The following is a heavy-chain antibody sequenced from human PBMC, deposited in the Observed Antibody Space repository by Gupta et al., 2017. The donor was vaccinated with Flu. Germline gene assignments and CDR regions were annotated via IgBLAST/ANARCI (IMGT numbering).Heavy chain of an antibody. CDR3: AGSSGWYGWHYFDY. Sequence: QVQLQQWGAGLFKPSETLALTCAVYGDSFRGYYWSWIRQSPGKGLEWIGEIHDIGSTNYNPSLKSRVTLSVDTSKNQFFLNLCSVTAADTAVYYCAGSSGWYGWHYFDYWGQGTLVTVSS. D-gene: IGHD6-19*01. CDR1: GDSFRGYY. J-gene: IGHJ4*02. V-gene: IGHV4-34*01. CDR2: IHDIGST.